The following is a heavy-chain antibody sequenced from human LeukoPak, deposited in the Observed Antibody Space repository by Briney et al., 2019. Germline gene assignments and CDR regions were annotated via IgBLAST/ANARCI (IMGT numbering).Heavy chain of an antibody. CDR3: ARLVLSRTWFDDF. D-gene: IGHD6-13*01. V-gene: IGHV3-7*01. CDR2: IKGDGSAK. Sequence: GGSLRLSCAASGFTFSSYWMSWVRQALGKGLEWVANIKGDGSAKYYVDSVKGRFTITRDNAKSSLFLQMNSLSAEDTAVYYCARLVLSRTWFDDFWGQGTLVTVSS. J-gene: IGHJ4*02. CDR1: GFTFSSYW.